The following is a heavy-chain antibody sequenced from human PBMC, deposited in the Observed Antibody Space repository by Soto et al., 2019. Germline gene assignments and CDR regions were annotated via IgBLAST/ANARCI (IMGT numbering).Heavy chain of an antibody. J-gene: IGHJ4*02. Sequence: KSSETLSLTCTVSGGSISSYYWSWIRQPAGKGLEWIGRIYTSGSTNYDPSLKSRVTMSVDTSKNQFSLKLSSVTAADTAVYYCARGRIVGATIDQYILVVFDYWGQGTLVTVSS. D-gene: IGHD1-26*01. CDR1: GGSISSYY. V-gene: IGHV4-4*07. CDR3: ARGRIVGATIDQYILVVFDY. CDR2: IYTSGST.